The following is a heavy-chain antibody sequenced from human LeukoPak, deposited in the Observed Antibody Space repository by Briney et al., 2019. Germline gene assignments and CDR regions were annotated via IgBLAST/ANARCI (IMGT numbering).Heavy chain of an antibody. CDR2: IYNTGST. CDR1: GGSISIYY. CDR3: ARDGGGTGRPFDF. D-gene: IGHD1-26*01. J-gene: IGHJ4*02. V-gene: IGHV4-4*07. Sequence: SETLSLTCTVSGGSISIYYWNWIRQPAGKGLEWIGRIYNTGSTNYNPPLKSRVTMSVDTSNNRLSLNLSPVTAADTAVYYCARDGGGTGRPFDFWGQGTLVTVSS.